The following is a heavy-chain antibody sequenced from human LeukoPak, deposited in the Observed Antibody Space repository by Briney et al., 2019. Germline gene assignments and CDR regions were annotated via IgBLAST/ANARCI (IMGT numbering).Heavy chain of an antibody. Sequence: SQTLSLTCTVSGGSTSSGSYYWSWIRQPAGKGLEWIGRIYTSGSTNYNPSLKSRVTISVDTSKNQFSLKLSSVTAADTAVYYCARGTYYYDSSGSDAFDIWGQGTMVTVSS. V-gene: IGHV4-61*02. CDR3: ARGTYYYDSSGSDAFDI. CDR1: GGSTSSGSYY. D-gene: IGHD3-22*01. CDR2: IYTSGST. J-gene: IGHJ3*02.